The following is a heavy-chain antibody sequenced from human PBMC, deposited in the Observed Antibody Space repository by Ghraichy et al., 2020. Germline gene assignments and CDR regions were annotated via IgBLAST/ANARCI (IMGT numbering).Heavy chain of an antibody. CDR3: ARDGREIAAAGTGWFDP. J-gene: IGHJ5*02. D-gene: IGHD6-13*01. CDR2: IYTSGST. CDR1: GGSISSNY. V-gene: IGHV4-4*07. Sequence: SETLSLTCTVSGGSISSNYWSWIRQPAGKGLEWIGRIYTSGSTNYNPSLKSRVTMSVDTSKNQFSLKLSSVTAADTAVYYCARDGREIAAAGTGWFDPWGQGTLVTVSS.